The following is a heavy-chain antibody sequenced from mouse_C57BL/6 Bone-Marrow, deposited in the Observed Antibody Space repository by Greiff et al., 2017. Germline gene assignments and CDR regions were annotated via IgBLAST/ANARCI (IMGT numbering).Heavy chain of an antibody. CDR3: ARGGRDYYGSSYNYFDY. CDR1: GYTFTSYW. V-gene: IGHV1-50*01. D-gene: IGHD1-1*01. Sequence: VQLQQSGAELVKPGASVKLSCKASGYTFTSYWMQWVKQRPGQGLEWIGEIDPSDSYTNYNQKFKGKATLTVDTSSSTAYMQLSSLTSEDSAVYYCARGGRDYYGSSYNYFDYWGQGTTLTVSS. CDR2: IDPSDSYT. J-gene: IGHJ2*01.